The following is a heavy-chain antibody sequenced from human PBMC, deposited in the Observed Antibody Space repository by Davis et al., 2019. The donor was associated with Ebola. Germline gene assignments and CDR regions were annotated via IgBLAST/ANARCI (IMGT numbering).Heavy chain of an antibody. J-gene: IGHJ6*02. CDR3: ARGYYDFWSGYYRDYYYGMDV. V-gene: IGHV4-59*11. D-gene: IGHD3-3*01. CDR2: IYYSGST. CDR1: GGSISSHY. Sequence: PSETLSLTCTVSGGSISSHYWSWIRQPPGKGLEWIGYIYYSGSTNYNPSLKSRVTISVDTSKNQFSLKLSSVTAADTAVYYCARGYYDFWSGYYRDYYYGMDVWGQGTTVTVSS.